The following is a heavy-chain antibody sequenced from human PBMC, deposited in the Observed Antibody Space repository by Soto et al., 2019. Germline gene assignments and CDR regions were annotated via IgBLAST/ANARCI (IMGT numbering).Heavy chain of an antibody. V-gene: IGHV3-33*01. CDR1: GFTFSNYG. CDR2: IWYDGGNK. J-gene: IGHJ5*01. Sequence: QVQLVESGGGVVQPGRSLRLSCATAGFTFSNYGMNWVRQAPGKGLEWVAVIWYDGGNKFYADSVKGRFTISRDNSKNTVSLQMDSLIAEDTAVYYCARDAAMGATKGGNYWFDSWGQGTLVTVSS. D-gene: IGHD1-26*01. CDR3: ARDAAMGATKGGNYWFDS.